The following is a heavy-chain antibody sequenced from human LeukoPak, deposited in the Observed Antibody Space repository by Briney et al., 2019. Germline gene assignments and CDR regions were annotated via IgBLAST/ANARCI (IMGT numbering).Heavy chain of an antibody. CDR2: VSTSNGDT. CDR3: ARVSDTSMVTPGFDS. Sequence: ASVKVSCKTSGCNFNRYTITWVRQAPGQGLEWMGWVSTSNGDTNYAEKFQGSVTMTTETVTKTAYMELRRLRSGDTAMYFCARVSDTSMVTPGFDSWGQGTLVTVSS. J-gene: IGHJ4*02. CDR1: GCNFNRYT. V-gene: IGHV1-18*01. D-gene: IGHD5-18*01.